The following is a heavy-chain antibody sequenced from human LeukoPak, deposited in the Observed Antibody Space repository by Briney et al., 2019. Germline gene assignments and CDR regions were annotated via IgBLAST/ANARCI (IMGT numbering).Heavy chain of an antibody. Sequence: SVKVSCKASGGTSSSYAISWVRQAPGQGLEWMGGIIPIFGTANYAQKFQGRVTITADELTTTSYMELSSLTAEDMAVYYCAAGGAYEFRDDYWGQGTLVTVSS. CDR1: GGTSSSYA. V-gene: IGHV1-69*01. J-gene: IGHJ4*02. D-gene: IGHD3-3*01. CDR3: AAGGAYEFRDDY. CDR2: IIPIFGTA.